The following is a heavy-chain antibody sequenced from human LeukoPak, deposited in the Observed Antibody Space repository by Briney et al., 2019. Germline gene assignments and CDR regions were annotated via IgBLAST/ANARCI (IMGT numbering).Heavy chain of an antibody. CDR1: GGSISSGGYS. CDR3: ARVGDSYLEYYFDY. D-gene: IGHD5-24*01. V-gene: IGHV4-30-2*01. Sequence: SETLSLTCAVSGGSISSGGYSWSWIRQPPGKGLEWIGYIYHSGSTYYNPSLKSRVTISVDRSKNQFSLKLSSVTAADTAVYYCARVGDSYLEYYFDYWGQGTLVTVSS. J-gene: IGHJ4*02. CDR2: IYHSGST.